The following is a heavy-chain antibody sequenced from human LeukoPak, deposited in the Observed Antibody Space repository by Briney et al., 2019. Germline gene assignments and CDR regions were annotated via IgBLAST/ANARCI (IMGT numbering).Heavy chain of an antibody. CDR2: VYHSGAT. V-gene: IGHV4-38-2*02. CDR3: AGGIAADWAPFDY. CDR1: NYSINDGYY. Sequence: SETLSLTCTVSNYSINDGYYWGWIRQPPGKGLQWIGGVYHSGATYQNPSLKSRVTISVDTSKNQFSLKLSSVTAADTAVYYCAGGIAADWAPFDYWGQGTLVTVSS. D-gene: IGHD6-13*01. J-gene: IGHJ4*02.